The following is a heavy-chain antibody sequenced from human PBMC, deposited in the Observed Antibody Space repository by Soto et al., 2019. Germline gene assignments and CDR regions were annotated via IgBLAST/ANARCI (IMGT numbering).Heavy chain of an antibody. Sequence: GGSLRLSCAASGFTFSSYAMSWVRQAPGKGLEWVSAISGSGGSTYYADSVKGRFTISRDNSKNTLYLQMNSLRAEDAAVYDCAKRGCSSTSCYYYYYYMDVWGKGTTVTVSS. CDR3: AKRGCSSTSCYYYYYYMDV. V-gene: IGHV3-23*01. CDR1: GFTFSSYA. CDR2: ISGSGGST. D-gene: IGHD2-2*01. J-gene: IGHJ6*03.